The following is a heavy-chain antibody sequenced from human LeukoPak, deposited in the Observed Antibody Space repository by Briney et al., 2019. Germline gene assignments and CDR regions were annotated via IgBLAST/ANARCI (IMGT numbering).Heavy chain of an antibody. D-gene: IGHD3-9*01. CDR1: GFTFSSYA. CDR3: AKGHVLRYFDWLLYMDY. J-gene: IGHJ4*02. CDR2: ISGSGGST. Sequence: GGSLRLSCAASGFTFSSYAMSWVRQAPGKGLEWVSAISGSGGSTYYADSVKGRFTISRDNSKNTLYLQMNSLRAEDTAVYYCAKGHVLRYFDWLLYMDYWGQGTLVTVSS. V-gene: IGHV3-23*01.